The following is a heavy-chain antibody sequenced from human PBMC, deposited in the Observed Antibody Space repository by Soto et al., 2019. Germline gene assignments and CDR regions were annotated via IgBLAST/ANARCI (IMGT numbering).Heavy chain of an antibody. Sequence: GGSLRLSCAASGFTFSSYAMSWVRQAPGKGLEWVSAISGSGGSTYYADSVKGRFTISRDNSKNTLYLQMNSLRAEDTAVYYCAKDGRILPPLRFLEWPYYYMDVWGKGTTVTVSS. CDR3: AKDGRILPPLRFLEWPYYYMDV. CDR1: GFTFSSYA. CDR2: ISGSGGST. V-gene: IGHV3-23*01. D-gene: IGHD3-3*01. J-gene: IGHJ6*03.